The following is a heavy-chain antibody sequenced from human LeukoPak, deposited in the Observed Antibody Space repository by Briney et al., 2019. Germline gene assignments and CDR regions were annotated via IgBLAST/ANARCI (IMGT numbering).Heavy chain of an antibody. CDR2: ISAYNGNT. J-gene: IGHJ6*04. Sequence: ASVTVSCKASGYTFTSYGISWVRQAPGQGLEWMGWISAYNGNTNYAQKLQGRVTMTTDTSTSTAYMELRSLRSDDTAVYYCARERDSGYDFHLDVWGKGTTVTVSS. CDR1: GYTFTSYG. V-gene: IGHV1-18*01. D-gene: IGHD5-12*01. CDR3: ARERDSGYDFHLDV.